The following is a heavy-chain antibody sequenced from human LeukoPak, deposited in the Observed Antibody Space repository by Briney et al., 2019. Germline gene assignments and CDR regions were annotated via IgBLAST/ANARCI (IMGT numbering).Heavy chain of an antibody. V-gene: IGHV3-15*01. D-gene: IGHD3-10*01. CDR2: VKSKADDGTT. CDR1: GFSFTNTW. Sequence: GGSLRLSCEAPGFSFTNTWMSWVRQAPGKGLEWVGRVKSKADDGTTDYAAPVQGRFTISRDDSKNTLSLQMNSLKTEDTAVYYCATEGGSGSYYGDGAFDMWGQGTMVTVSS. J-gene: IGHJ3*02. CDR3: ATEGGSGSYYGDGAFDM.